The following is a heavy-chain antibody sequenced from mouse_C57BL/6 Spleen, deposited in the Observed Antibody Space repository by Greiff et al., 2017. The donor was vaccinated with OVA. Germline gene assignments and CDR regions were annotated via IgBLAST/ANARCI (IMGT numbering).Heavy chain of an antibody. CDR3: ARSLDGYYGY. CDR1: GYSFTSYY. Sequence: QVQLQQSGPELVKPGASVKISCKASGYSFTSYYIHWVKQRPGQGLEWIGWIYPGSGNTKYNEKFKGKATLTADTSSSTAYMQLSSLTSEDSAVYYCARSLDGYYGYWGQGTTLTVSS. V-gene: IGHV1-66*01. J-gene: IGHJ2*01. CDR2: IYPGSGNT. D-gene: IGHD2-3*01.